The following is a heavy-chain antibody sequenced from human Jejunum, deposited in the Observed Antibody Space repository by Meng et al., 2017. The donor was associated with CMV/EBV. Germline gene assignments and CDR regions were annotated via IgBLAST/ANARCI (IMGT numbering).Heavy chain of an antibody. CDR3: AKLSGYSYGPPDY. D-gene: IGHD5-18*01. V-gene: IGHV3-23*01. CDR1: GFHVSSYA. CDR2: ISGSGGST. J-gene: IGHJ4*02. Sequence: GFHVSSYARCWVRQAPGKGLEWVSAISGSGGSTYYADSVKGRFTISRDNSKNTLYLQMNSLRAEDTAVYYCAKLSGYSYGPPDYWGQGTLVTVSS.